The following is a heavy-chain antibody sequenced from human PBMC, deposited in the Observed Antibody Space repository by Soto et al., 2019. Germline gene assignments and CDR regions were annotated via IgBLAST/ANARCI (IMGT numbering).Heavy chain of an antibody. J-gene: IGHJ6*02. Sequence: QVHLEESVGGVVRPGRSLRLSCAPSGFSFNISGMHWVRQTPDRGLEWVAVISYDGNTQYYGDSVKGRFTVSRDNSRNTLFLQMNTLRTEDTAVYYCATKARVTYYYYYGMDVWGQGTTVTVSS. V-gene: IGHV3-30*03. CDR3: ATKARVTYYYYYGMDV. CDR2: ISYDGNTQ. D-gene: IGHD2-21*02. CDR1: GFSFNISG.